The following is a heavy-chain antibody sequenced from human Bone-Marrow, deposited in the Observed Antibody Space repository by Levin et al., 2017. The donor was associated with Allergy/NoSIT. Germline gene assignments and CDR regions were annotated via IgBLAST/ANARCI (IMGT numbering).Heavy chain of an antibody. V-gene: IGHV3-7*03. Sequence: GESLKISCAASGFTFSDYWMTWVRQAPGKGLEWVGNIKQDGSETVYVDSVKGRFTISRDNAKNSLYLQMTSLRLEDTALYYCARDPYDNGGDGAFDSWGQGTLVTVSS. J-gene: IGHJ4*02. CDR1: GFTFSDYW. CDR3: ARDPYDNGGDGAFDS. D-gene: IGHD3-22*01. CDR2: IKQDGSET.